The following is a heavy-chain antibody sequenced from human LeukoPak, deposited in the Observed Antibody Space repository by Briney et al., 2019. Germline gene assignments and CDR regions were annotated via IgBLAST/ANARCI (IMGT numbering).Heavy chain of an antibody. CDR3: ARDMITFGGVIGYDY. Sequence: PSQTLSLTCTVSGGSISSGSYYWSWIRQPAGKGLEWIGRIYTSGSTNYNPSLKSRFTISVDTSKNQFSLKLSSVTAADTAVYYCARDMITFGGVIGYDYWGQGTLVTVSS. V-gene: IGHV4-61*02. J-gene: IGHJ4*02. CDR1: GGSISSGSYY. CDR2: IYTSGST. D-gene: IGHD3-16*02.